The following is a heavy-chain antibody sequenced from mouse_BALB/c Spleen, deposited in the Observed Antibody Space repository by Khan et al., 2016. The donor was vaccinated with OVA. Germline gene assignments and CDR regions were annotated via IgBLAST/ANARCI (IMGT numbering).Heavy chain of an antibody. V-gene: IGHV14-1*02. J-gene: IGHJ3*01. Sequence: VQLQQSGAELVRPGALVKLSCKASGFNIKDYYMHWVKQRPEQGLEWIGWNDPENGETVYDPKFQGKANITADTSSNTAYLQLSSLTAEATAVSYCTRSGYSAWFAYWGQGTPVTVS. CDR2: NDPENGET. CDR3: TRSGYSAWFAY. CDR1: GFNIKDYY.